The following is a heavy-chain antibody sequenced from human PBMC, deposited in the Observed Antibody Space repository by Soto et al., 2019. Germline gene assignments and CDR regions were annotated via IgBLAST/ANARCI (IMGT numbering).Heavy chain of an antibody. CDR1: GFTFDDYT. V-gene: IGHV3-43*01. Sequence: PGGSLRLSCAASGFTFDDYTMHWVRQAPGKGLEWVSLISWDGGSTYYADSVKGRFTISRDNSKNSLYLQMNSLRTEDTALYYCAKGRGIAAAGTDQIFDYWGQGTLVTVSS. D-gene: IGHD6-13*01. J-gene: IGHJ4*02. CDR2: ISWDGGST. CDR3: AKGRGIAAAGTDQIFDY.